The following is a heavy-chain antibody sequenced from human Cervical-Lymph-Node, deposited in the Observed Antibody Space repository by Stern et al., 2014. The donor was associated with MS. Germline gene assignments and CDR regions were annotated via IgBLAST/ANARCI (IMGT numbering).Heavy chain of an antibody. Sequence: VQLVQSGSELKKPGASVKVSCKASGYSFTTSAMNWVRQAPGQGLEWMGWINTNTGHPLYAQCFTGRFVFSLDTSVNPAYLEIRSLRTDDTAMYYCATQGASGFGVSPTAYWGQGTLVTVSS. CDR2: INTNTGHP. CDR3: ATQGASGFGVSPTAY. J-gene: IGHJ4*02. V-gene: IGHV7-4-1*02. D-gene: IGHD5-12*01. CDR1: GYSFTTSA.